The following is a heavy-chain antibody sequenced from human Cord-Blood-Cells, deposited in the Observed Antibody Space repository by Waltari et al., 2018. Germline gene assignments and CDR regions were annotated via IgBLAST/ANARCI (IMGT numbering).Heavy chain of an antibody. CDR1: GFPFISSW. CDR3: ARVRYYDFWSGYYY. D-gene: IGHD3-3*01. CDR2: INSDGSST. Sequence: EVQLVDSGGGLVQPGGSLRLSCAASGFPFISSWMHWVRQAPGMGRVWVSRINSDGSSTSYADSVKGRFTISRDNAKNTLYLQMNSLRAEDTAVYYCARVRYYDFWSGYYYWGQGTLVTVSS. V-gene: IGHV3-74*01. J-gene: IGHJ4*02.